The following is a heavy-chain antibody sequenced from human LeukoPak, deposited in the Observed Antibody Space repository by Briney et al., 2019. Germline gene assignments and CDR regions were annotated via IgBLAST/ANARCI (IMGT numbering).Heavy chain of an antibody. V-gene: IGHV4-59*08. CDR3: ARRIAVAGQDYYYYGMDV. CDR2: IYYSGSA. CDR1: GGSIGSYY. D-gene: IGHD6-19*01. J-gene: IGHJ6*02. Sequence: PSETLSLTCTVSGGSIGSYYWTWIRQPPGKGLEWIGYIYYSGSANYSPSLNGRVTISVDTSKKQFSLKLSSVTAADTAVYYCARRIAVAGQDYYYYGMDVWGQGTTVTVSS.